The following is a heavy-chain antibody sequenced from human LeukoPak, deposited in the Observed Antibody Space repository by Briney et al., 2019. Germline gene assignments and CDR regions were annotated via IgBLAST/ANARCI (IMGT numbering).Heavy chain of an antibody. CDR1: GFTFSSYE. CDR3: ARAPGEHSYAKGFYYFYYYMDV. Sequence: SGGSLRLSCAASGFTFSSYEMNWVRQAPGKGLEWVSSISASSIYIYYADSVKGRFTISRDNAKNSLYLQMNSLRAEDTAVYYCARAPGEHSYAKGFYYFYYYMDVWGKGTTVTVSS. V-gene: IGHV3-21*01. J-gene: IGHJ6*03. CDR2: ISASSIYI. D-gene: IGHD3-16*01.